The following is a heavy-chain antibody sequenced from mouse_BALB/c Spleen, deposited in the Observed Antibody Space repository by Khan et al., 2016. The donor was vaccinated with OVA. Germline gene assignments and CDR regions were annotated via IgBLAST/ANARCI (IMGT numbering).Heavy chain of an antibody. J-gene: IGHJ1*01. V-gene: IGHV3-8*02. CDR1: GDSITSGY. Sequence: EVQLQESGPSLVKPSQTLSLTCSVTGDSITSGYWNWIRKFPGNKLEYMGYINYSGSTYYNPSLKSRISITRDTSRNQYYLQLNSVTNEDTATYYCARPGSGYVDWYFDVWGAGTTVTVSS. CDR2: INYSGST. D-gene: IGHD1-1*01. CDR3: ARPGSGYVDWYFDV.